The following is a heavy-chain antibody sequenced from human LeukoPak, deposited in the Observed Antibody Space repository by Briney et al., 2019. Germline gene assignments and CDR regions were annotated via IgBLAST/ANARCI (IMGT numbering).Heavy chain of an antibody. J-gene: IGHJ4*02. CDR2: IIPIFGIA. Sequence: SVKVSCKASGGTFSSYAISWVGQAPGQGLEWMGRIIPIFGIANYAQKFQGRVTITADKSTSTAYMELSSLRSEDTAVYYCARAPDTDYFDYWGQGTLVTVSS. CDR1: GGTFSSYA. V-gene: IGHV1-69*04. CDR3: ARAPDTDYFDY.